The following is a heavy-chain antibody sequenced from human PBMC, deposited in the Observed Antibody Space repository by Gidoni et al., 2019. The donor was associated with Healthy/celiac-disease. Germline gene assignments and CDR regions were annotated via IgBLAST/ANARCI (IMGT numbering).Heavy chain of an antibody. CDR1: GYTFSSHS. V-gene: IGHV3-21*01. CDR3: ARDFEVEQLVRTYYYYGMDV. Sequence: EVQLVESGGGLVKPGGSLRLSCAASGYTFSSHSMTWVRQAPGKGLEWVSSISSSSSNIYYADSVKGRFTISRDNAKNSLYLQMNSLRAEDTAVYYCARDFEVEQLVRTYYYYGMDVWGQGTTVTVSS. D-gene: IGHD6-6*01. J-gene: IGHJ6*02. CDR2: ISSSSSNI.